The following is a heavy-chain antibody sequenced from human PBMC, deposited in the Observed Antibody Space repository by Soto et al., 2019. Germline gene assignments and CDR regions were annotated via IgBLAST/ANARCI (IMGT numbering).Heavy chain of an antibody. CDR2: ISYDGSNK. D-gene: IGHD5-12*01. Sequence: GGSLRLSCAASGFTFSSYGMHWVRQAPGKGLEWVAVISYDGSNKYYADSVKGRFTISRDNSKNTLYLQMNSLRAEDTAVYYCAKLWANSPIVEMATIKVPQGDPYDAFDIWGQGTMVTVSS. CDR1: GFTFSSYG. V-gene: IGHV3-30*18. CDR3: AKLWANSPIVEMATIKVPQGDPYDAFDI. J-gene: IGHJ3*02.